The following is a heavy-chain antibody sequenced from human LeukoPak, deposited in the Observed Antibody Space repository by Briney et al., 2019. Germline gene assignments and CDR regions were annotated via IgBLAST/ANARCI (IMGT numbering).Heavy chain of an antibody. Sequence: PSETLSLTCTVSGGSISSYYWSWIRQPAGKGLKWIGRIYTSGSTNYNPSLKSRVTMSVDTSKNQFSLKLSSVTAADTAVYYCARVGGSYDYYYYYMDVWGKGTTVTISS. V-gene: IGHV4-4*07. CDR1: GGSISSYY. CDR2: IYTSGST. J-gene: IGHJ6*03. D-gene: IGHD1-26*01. CDR3: ARVGGSYDYYYYYMDV.